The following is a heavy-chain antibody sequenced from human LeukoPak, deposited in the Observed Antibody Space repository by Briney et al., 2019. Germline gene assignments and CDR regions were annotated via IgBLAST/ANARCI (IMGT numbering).Heavy chain of an antibody. CDR3: AREGSGWYENFDY. J-gene: IGHJ4*02. CDR2: INPESGGT. Sequence: SVKVSCKASAYTFTGYYMHWVRQAPGQGLGWMGWINPESGGTNYAQKFQGRVTMTRDTSISTAYMEVSRLRSDDTAVYYCAREGSGWYENFDYWGQGTLVTVSS. V-gene: IGHV1-2*02. D-gene: IGHD6-19*01. CDR1: AYTFTGYY.